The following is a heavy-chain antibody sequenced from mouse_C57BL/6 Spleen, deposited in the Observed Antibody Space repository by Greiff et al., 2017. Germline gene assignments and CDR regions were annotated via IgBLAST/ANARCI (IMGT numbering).Heavy chain of an antibody. CDR1: GYTFTSYW. Sequence: VQLKESGTVLARPGASVKMSCKTSGYTFTSYWMHWVKQRPGQGLEWIGAIYPGNSDTRYNRKFKGKAKLPAVTSASTAYMELSSLTNEDSAVYYCTRRGIYYGNQYYFDYWGQGTTLTVSS. CDR3: TRRGIYYGNQYYFDY. V-gene: IGHV1-5*01. J-gene: IGHJ2*01. CDR2: IYPGNSDT. D-gene: IGHD2-1*01.